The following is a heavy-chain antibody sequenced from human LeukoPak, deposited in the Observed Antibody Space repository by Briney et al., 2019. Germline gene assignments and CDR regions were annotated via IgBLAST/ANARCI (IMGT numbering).Heavy chain of an antibody. CDR2: IIPIFGTA. V-gene: IGHV1-69*13. J-gene: IGHJ4*02. Sequence: SVKVSCKASGGTFSSYAISWVRQPPGQGLEWMGGIIPIFGTANYAQKFQGRVTITADESTSTAYMELSSLRSEDTAVYYCARATYSSSSCFDYWGQGTLVTVSS. D-gene: IGHD6-6*01. CDR3: ARATYSSSSCFDY. CDR1: GGTFSSYA.